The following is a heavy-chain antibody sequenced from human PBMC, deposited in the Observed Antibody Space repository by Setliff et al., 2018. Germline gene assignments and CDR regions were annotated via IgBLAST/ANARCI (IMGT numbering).Heavy chain of an antibody. Sequence: GGSLRLSCAASGFTFSSYGMNWVRQAPGKGLEWLSYISSSGSTIYYADSVKGRFTISRDNAKNSLYLQMNSLRAEDTAVYYCARDRKDPFYNFPYGYWGQGTLVTVSS. CDR3: ARDRKDPFYNFPYGY. CDR2: ISSSGSTI. D-gene: IGHD1-1*01. J-gene: IGHJ4*02. V-gene: IGHV3-48*03. CDR1: GFTFSSYG.